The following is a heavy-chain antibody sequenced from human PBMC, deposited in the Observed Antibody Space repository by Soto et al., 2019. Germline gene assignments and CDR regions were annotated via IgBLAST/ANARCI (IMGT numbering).Heavy chain of an antibody. V-gene: IGHV3-74*01. CDR1: GFNLGSYW. CDR2: INDYGTTI. Sequence: EVQLVESGGGLVQPGGSLRLSCAASGFNLGSYWMHWVRQAPGKGLVWVSRINDYGTTINYAESVEGRFTISRDDTKSEVYLQMNNPRAEDTAVYSCARGGGEPFDYWGQGALVTVSS. D-gene: IGHD1-1*01. J-gene: IGHJ4*02. CDR3: ARGGGEPFDY.